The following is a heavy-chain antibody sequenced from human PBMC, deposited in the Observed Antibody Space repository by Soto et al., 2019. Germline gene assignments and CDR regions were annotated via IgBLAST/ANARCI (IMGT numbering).Heavy chain of an antibody. J-gene: IGHJ6*03. Sequence: SETLSLTCTVSGGSISSGGYYWSWIRQHPGKGLEWIGYIYYSGSTYYNPSLKSRVTISVDTSKNQFSLKLSSVTAADTAVYYCATSPTWIQLSYYYYMDVWGKGTTVTVSS. CDR1: GGSISSGGYY. CDR3: ATSPTWIQLSYYYYMDV. CDR2: IYYSGST. V-gene: IGHV4-31*03. D-gene: IGHD5-18*01.